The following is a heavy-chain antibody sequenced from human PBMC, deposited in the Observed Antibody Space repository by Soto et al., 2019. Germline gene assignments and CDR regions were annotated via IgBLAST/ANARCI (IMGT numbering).Heavy chain of an antibody. CDR1: GFTFSSYG. V-gene: IGHV3-30*18. CDR3: AKSYYDILTGLVYYYGMDV. J-gene: IGHJ6*02. Sequence: LRLSCAASGFTFSSYGMHWVRQAPGKGLEWVAVISYDGSNKYYADSVKGRFTISRDNSKNTLYLQMNSLRAEDTAVYYCAKSYYDILTGLVYYYGMDVWGQGTTVTVSS. CDR2: ISYDGSNK. D-gene: IGHD3-9*01.